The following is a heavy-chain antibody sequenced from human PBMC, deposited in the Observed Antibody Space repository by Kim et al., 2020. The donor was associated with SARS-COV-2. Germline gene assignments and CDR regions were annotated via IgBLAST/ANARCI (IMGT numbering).Heavy chain of an antibody. CDR1: GFTFSSYA. J-gene: IGHJ1*01. Sequence: GGSLRLSCAASGFTFSSYAMGWVRQAPGKGLEGVSEISGSGDATYYASSVTGRFTISRDSSKNSMYLQMNSLRAEDTAIYYCAKKEGMTIFGVLVYWGQGTLVTVTS. V-gene: IGHV3-23*01. D-gene: IGHD3-3*01. CDR2: ISGSGDAT. CDR3: AKKEGMTIFGVLVY.